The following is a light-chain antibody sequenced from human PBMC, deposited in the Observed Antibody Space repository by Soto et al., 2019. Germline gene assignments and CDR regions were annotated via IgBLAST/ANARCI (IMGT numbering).Light chain of an antibody. J-gene: IGLJ3*02. Sequence: QSVLTQPRSVSGSPGQSVTISCTGTSSDVGGYNYVSWYQQHPGKAPKLMIYGVSKGPSGVPDRFSGSKSGNTASLTISGLQAEDEADYYCCSYAGSYTWVFGGGTKLTVL. CDR3: CSYAGSYTWV. V-gene: IGLV2-11*01. CDR1: SSDVGGYNY. CDR2: GVS.